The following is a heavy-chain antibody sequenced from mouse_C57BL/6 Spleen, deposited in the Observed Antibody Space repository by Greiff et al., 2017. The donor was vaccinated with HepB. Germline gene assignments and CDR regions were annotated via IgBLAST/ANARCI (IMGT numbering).Heavy chain of an antibody. CDR1: GFTFSDYY. CDR3: ARAIYYYGSPWYFDV. J-gene: IGHJ1*03. V-gene: IGHV5-16*01. CDR2: INYDGSST. D-gene: IGHD1-1*01. Sequence: EVQLVESEGGLVQPGSSMKLSCTASGFTFSDYYMAWVRQVPEKGLEWVANINYDGSSTYYLDSLKSRFIISRDNAKNILYLQMSSLKSEDTATYYCARAIYYYGSPWYFDVWGTGTTVTVSS.